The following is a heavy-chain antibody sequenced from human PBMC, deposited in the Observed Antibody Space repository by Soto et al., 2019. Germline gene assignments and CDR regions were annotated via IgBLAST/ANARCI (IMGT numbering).Heavy chain of an antibody. CDR2: IYPGDSDT. J-gene: IGHJ6*02. Sequence: GESLKISCRASGYSFTSYGIGWVRQMPGKGLEWMGIIYPGDSDTKYSPSLQGQVTISADTSISTAYLQWTSLKASDTAMYYCARSYSNTGYYYYGMDVWGQGTTVTVSS. V-gene: IGHV5-51*01. CDR1: GYSFTSYG. D-gene: IGHD6-13*01. CDR3: ARSYSNTGYYYYGMDV.